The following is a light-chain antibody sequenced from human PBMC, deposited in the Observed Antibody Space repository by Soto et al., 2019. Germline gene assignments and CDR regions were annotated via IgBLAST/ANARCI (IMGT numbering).Light chain of an antibody. J-gene: IGKJ1*01. Sequence: AIQMTQSPSSLSASVGDRVTITCRASQGIRNDLGWYQQKPGKAPKLLIYAASSLQRGVPSRFSGSGSGTDFTLTISSMQPEDFATYYCLQDYNYPWTFGQETTVEIK. V-gene: IGKV1-6*01. CDR3: LQDYNYPWT. CDR2: AAS. CDR1: QGIRND.